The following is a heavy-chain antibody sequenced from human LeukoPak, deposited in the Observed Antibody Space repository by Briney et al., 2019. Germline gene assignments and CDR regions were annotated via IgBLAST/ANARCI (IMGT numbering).Heavy chain of an antibody. Sequence: SETLSLTCTVSGGSISSYYWSWIRQPPGKGLEWIGYIYYSGSTNYNPSLKSRVTISVDTSKNQFSLKLSSVTAADTAVYYCARDHSPYYYDRWGQGTLVTVSS. CDR1: GGSISSYY. CDR3: ARDHSPYYYDR. D-gene: IGHD3-22*01. V-gene: IGHV4-59*01. J-gene: IGHJ4*02. CDR2: IYYSGST.